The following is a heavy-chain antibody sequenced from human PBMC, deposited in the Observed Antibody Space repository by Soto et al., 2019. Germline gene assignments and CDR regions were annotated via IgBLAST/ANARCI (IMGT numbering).Heavy chain of an antibody. J-gene: IGHJ2*01. CDR2: IYYSGRT. Sequence: PSETLSLTCTVSGGSVNRGSYYWSWIRQPPGKGLEWIGYIYYSGRTNYNPSLKRRVIISVDTAKNQFSLKLSSVTAADTAVYYWAGVKAPHGVIWSYWYFDLWGRGTLVTVSS. V-gene: IGHV4-61*01. CDR3: AGVKAPHGVIWSYWYFDL. CDR1: GGSVNRGSYY. D-gene: IGHD2-8*02.